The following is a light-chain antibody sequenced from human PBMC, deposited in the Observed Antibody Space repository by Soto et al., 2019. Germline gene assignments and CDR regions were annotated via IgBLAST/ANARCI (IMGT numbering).Light chain of an antibody. CDR2: GAS. CDR1: QSVSIN. CDR3: QQYDNWPPWT. V-gene: IGKV3-15*01. Sequence: EIVMTQSPATLSVSPGERATLSCRASQSVSINLAWYQQKPGQAPRLLIYGASIRATGIPARFSGSGSGTDFTLPTSSLQSEDVAVYYCQQYDNWPPWTFGQGTKVEI. J-gene: IGKJ1*01.